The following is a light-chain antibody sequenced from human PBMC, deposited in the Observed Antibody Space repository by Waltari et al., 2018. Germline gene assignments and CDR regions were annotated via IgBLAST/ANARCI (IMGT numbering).Light chain of an antibody. J-gene: IGKJ4*01. V-gene: IGKV3-15*01. CDR1: QNVRSR. Sequence: EIVMTQSPATLSVSPAERATLSCRASQNVRSRLAWYQQKPGQAPRLLIYDASARATGIPARFSGSGSGTEFTLTISSLQSEDFAVYFCQQYDNWPPLTFGGGTKVEIK. CDR3: QQYDNWPPLT. CDR2: DAS.